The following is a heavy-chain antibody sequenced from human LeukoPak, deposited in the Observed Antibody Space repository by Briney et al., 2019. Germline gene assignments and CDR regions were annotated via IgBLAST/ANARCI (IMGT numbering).Heavy chain of an antibody. CDR1: GGSFRGYF. V-gene: IGHV4-34*01. CDR2: INHSGST. D-gene: IGHD4-17*01. J-gene: IGHJ4*02. Sequence: RASETLSLTCAVYGGSFRGYFWSWIRQPPGKGLEWIGEINHSGSTNYNPSLKSRVTISVDTSKNQFSLKLSSVTAADTAVYYCARDIFQADYGDSPADYWGQGTLVTVSS. CDR3: ARDIFQADYGDSPADY.